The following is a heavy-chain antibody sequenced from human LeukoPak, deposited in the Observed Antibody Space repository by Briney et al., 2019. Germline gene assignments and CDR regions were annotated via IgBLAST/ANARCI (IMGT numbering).Heavy chain of an antibody. CDR2: INSDGSST. CDR3: ARVMQGRRSGYYTNWFDP. Sequence: GGSLRLSCAASGFTFSSYWMHWVRQAPGKGLVWVSRINSDGSSTSYADSVKGRFTISRDNAKNTLYLQMNSLRAEDTAVYYCARVMQGRRSGYYTNWFDPWGQGTLVTVSS. V-gene: IGHV3-74*01. J-gene: IGHJ5*02. D-gene: IGHD3-3*01. CDR1: GFTFSSYW.